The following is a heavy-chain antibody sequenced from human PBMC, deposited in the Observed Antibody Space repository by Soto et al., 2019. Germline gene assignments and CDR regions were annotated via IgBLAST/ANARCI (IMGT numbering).Heavy chain of an antibody. CDR1: GYTFTGYY. CDR3: ARESGYSSGWYGY. V-gene: IGHV1-2*02. CDR2: INPNSGGT. Sequence: ASVKVSCKASGYTFTGYYMHWVRQAPGQGLEWMGWINPNSGGTNYAQKFQGRVTMTRDTSISTAYMELSRLRSDDTAVYYCARESGYSSGWYGYWGQGTLVTVS. D-gene: IGHD6-19*01. J-gene: IGHJ4*02.